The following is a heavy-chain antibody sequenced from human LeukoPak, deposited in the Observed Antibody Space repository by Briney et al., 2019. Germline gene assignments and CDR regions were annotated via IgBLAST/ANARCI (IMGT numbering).Heavy chain of an antibody. CDR2: ISAYNGNT. CDR3: ARVLGYYYGSGSYYNVGYFDY. J-gene: IGHJ4*02. CDR1: GYTFTSYG. V-gene: IGHV1-18*01. Sequence: GASVKVSCKASGYTFTSYGISWVRQAPGQGLEWMGWISAYNGNTNYAQKLQGRVTMTTDTSTSTAYMELRSLRSDDTAVYYCARVLGYYYGSGSYYNVGYFDYWGQGTLVTVSS. D-gene: IGHD3-10*01.